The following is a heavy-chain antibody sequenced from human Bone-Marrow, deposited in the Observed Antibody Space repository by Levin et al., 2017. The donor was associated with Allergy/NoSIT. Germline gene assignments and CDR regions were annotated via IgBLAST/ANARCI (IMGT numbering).Heavy chain of an antibody. D-gene: IGHD3-22*01. CDR1: GFTFSNAW. Sequence: AGGSLRLSCAASGFTFSNAWMNWVRQAPGKGLEWVGRIKSKSAGGTTDYSAPVKGRFTISRDDAKNTLFLQMNSLKIEDTAFDYCEATYYYDTNAPPGDYWGQGALVTVSS. CDR3: EATYYYDTNAPPGDY. J-gene: IGHJ4*02. V-gene: IGHV3-15*01. CDR2: IKSKSAGGTT.